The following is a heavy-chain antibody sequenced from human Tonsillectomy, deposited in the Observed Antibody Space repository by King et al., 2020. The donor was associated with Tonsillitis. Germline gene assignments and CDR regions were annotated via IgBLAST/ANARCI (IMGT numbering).Heavy chain of an antibody. J-gene: IGHJ4*02. CDR1: GYTFTDFG. V-gene: IGHV1-18*01. Sequence: QLVQSGPEVKKPGASVKVSCKASGYTFTDFGINWLRQSPGQGLEWMGWISAHNGHTNYGRKVQGRATMYTDTSTSTAYMELSSLRSDDTATYYCGRGRRLYYEASRSSVNEDYWGQGTLVIVSA. CDR3: GRGRRLYYEASRSSVNEDY. D-gene: IGHD3-22*01. CDR2: ISAHNGHT.